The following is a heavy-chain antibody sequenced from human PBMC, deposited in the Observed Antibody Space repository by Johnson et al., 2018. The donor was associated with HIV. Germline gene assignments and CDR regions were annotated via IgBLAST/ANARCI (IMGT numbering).Heavy chain of an antibody. J-gene: IGHJ3*02. CDR3: ARNGDGYTPDAFDI. CDR1: GFTFSDYW. V-gene: IGHV3-7*04. Sequence: VQLVESGGGLVQPGGSLRLSCGASGFTFSDYWMSWVRQAPGKGLEWVASIKQDGSERYHVDSVKGRFTISRDNAKKSLYLQMNSLRVEDTAVYFYARNGDGYTPDAFDIWGQGTVVTVSS. D-gene: IGHD5-24*01. CDR2: IKQDGSER.